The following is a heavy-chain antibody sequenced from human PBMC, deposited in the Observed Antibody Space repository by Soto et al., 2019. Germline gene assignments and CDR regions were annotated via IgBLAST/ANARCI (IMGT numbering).Heavy chain of an antibody. CDR3: AADPGGWNWGGSGVDY. Sequence: QMQLVQSGPEVKKPGTSVKVSCKASGFTFTSSAVQWVRQARGQRLEWIGWIVVGSGNTNYAQKFQERVTITRDMSTSTADMELSSLRSEDTAGYYCAADPGGWNWGGSGVDYWGQGTLVTVSS. CDR2: IVVGSGNT. J-gene: IGHJ4*02. V-gene: IGHV1-58*01. D-gene: IGHD7-27*01. CDR1: GFTFTSSA.